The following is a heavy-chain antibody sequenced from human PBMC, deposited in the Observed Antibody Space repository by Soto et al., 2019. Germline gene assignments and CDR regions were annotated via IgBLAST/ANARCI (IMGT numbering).Heavy chain of an antibody. J-gene: IGHJ4*02. Sequence: GGSLRLSCAASGFTFSGYAMHCVRQAPGKGLEWVAVISDDGTNKHYADSVRGRFTISRDNSKNTLNLQMDSLRPEDTAVCYCARAGSSRGLWLGPDYWGQGTQVTVSS. V-gene: IGHV3-30-3*01. CDR3: ARAGSSRGLWLGPDY. CDR1: GFTFSGYA. CDR2: ISDDGTNK. D-gene: IGHD5-18*01.